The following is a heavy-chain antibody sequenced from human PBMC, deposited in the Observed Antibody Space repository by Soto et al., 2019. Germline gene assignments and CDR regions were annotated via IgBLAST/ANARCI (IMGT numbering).Heavy chain of an antibody. CDR1: GFTFSNAW. Sequence: EVQLVESGGGLVKPGGSLRLSCAASGFTFSNAWMNWVRQAPGKGLEWVGRIKSKTDGGTTDYAAPVKGRFTISRDDSKNTLYLQMNSLKTDDTAVYYCTTSNPDYYDSSGYYFWFDPWGQGTLVTVSS. D-gene: IGHD3-22*01. CDR3: TTSNPDYYDSSGYYFWFDP. CDR2: IKSKTDGGTT. J-gene: IGHJ5*02. V-gene: IGHV3-15*07.